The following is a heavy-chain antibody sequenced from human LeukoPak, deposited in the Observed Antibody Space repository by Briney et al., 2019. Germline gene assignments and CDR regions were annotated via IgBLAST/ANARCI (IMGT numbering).Heavy chain of an antibody. J-gene: IGHJ6*03. V-gene: IGHV3-9*01. Sequence: PGGSLRLSCAASGFTFDDYAMHWVRQAPGKGLEWVSGISWNSGSIGYADSVKGRFTISRDNAKNSLYLQMNSLRAEDTAVYYCARDGDFWSGYYVSYYYYMDVWGKGTTVTVSS. CDR3: ARDGDFWSGYYVSYYYYMDV. CDR2: ISWNSGSI. D-gene: IGHD3-3*01. CDR1: GFTFDDYA.